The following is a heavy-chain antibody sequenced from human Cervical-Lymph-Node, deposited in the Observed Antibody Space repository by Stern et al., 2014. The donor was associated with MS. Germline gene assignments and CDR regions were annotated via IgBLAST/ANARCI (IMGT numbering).Heavy chain of an antibody. Sequence: QLVQSGAEVKKPGESLKISCKGSGYSFNANWIAWVRHMPGKGLEWMGIIYTGDSDTRYSPSFQGQVTISADKSISTAYLQWSSLKASDTAMYYCARDYGDYAFDYWGQGTLVTVSS. CDR1: GYSFNANW. D-gene: IGHD4-17*01. V-gene: IGHV5-51*01. CDR3: ARDYGDYAFDY. J-gene: IGHJ4*02. CDR2: IYTGDSDT.